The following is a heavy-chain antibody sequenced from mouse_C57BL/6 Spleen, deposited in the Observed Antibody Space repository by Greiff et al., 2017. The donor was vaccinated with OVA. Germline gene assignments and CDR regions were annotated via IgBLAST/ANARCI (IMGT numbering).Heavy chain of an antibody. Sequence: VKLQQSGAELVRPGASVTLSCKASGYTFTDYEMHWVKQTPVHGLEWIGAIDPETGGTAYNQKFKGKAILTADKSSSTAYMELRSLTSEDSAVYYCTNYDYDVWFAYWGQGTLVTVSA. D-gene: IGHD2-4*01. CDR2: IDPETGGT. CDR1: GYTFTDYE. CDR3: TNYDYDVWFAY. J-gene: IGHJ3*01. V-gene: IGHV1-15*01.